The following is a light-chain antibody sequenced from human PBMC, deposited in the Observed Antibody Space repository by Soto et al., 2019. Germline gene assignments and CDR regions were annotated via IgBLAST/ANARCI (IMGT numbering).Light chain of an antibody. V-gene: IGKV1-9*01. J-gene: IGKJ1*01. Sequence: IQLTQSPSSLSASVGDRVTITCRASQDLSGYVAWYQQRPGRAPQLLIYAASALQTGVPSRFSGSGSGTDFTLTITSLQPEDFGTYYCQHPKWAFGQGTTVEI. CDR3: QHPKWA. CDR1: QDLSGY. CDR2: AAS.